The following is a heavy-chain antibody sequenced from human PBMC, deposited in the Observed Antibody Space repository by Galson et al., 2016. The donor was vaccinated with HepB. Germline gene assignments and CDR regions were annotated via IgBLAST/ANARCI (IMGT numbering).Heavy chain of an antibody. CDR1: GFPFGTYA. V-gene: IGHV3-23*01. CDR3: VKQIDRGTLDR. Sequence: SLRLSCAASGFPFGTYAMSWVRQAPGKGLEWLSAINGVGYGSTTYYRESVKGRFTISRDISKNTLSLQMSSLRAEDTAVYYRVKQIDRGTLDRWGQGTLVIVSS. J-gene: IGHJ5*02. CDR2: INGVGYGSTT. D-gene: IGHD3-10*01.